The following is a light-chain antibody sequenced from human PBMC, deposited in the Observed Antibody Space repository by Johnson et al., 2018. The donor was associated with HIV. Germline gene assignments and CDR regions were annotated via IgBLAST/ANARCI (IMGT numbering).Light chain of an antibody. CDR2: DNN. V-gene: IGLV1-51*01. CDR1: SSNIGNNY. Sequence: QSVLTQPPSVSAAPGQKVTISCSGSSSNIGNNYVSWYQQLPGTAPKLLIYDNNKRPSGIPDRFSGSKSGTSATLAITGPHPGDEADYYCGTWDSSLSAHVFGTGTKVTVL. J-gene: IGLJ1*01. CDR3: GTWDSSLSAHV.